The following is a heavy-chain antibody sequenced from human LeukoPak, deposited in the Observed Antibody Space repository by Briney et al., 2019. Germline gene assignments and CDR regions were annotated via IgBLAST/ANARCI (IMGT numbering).Heavy chain of an antibody. CDR3: ARVVILTGYGGDLDY. CDR2: IYYSGST. Sequence: SETLSPTCTVSGGSISSYYWSWIRQPPGKGLEWIGYIYYSGSTNYNPSLKSRVTISVDTSKNQFSLKLSSVTAADTAVYYCARVVILTGYGGDLDYWGQGTLVTVSS. D-gene: IGHD3-9*01. CDR1: GGSISSYY. J-gene: IGHJ4*02. V-gene: IGHV4-59*12.